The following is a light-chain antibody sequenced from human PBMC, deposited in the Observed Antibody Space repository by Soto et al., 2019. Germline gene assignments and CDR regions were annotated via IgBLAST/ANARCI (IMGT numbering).Light chain of an antibody. Sequence: DIHMTQDPFTLSGAVRDRVTSTFRASQTISSWLAWYQQKPGKAPKLLIYKASTLKSGVPSRFSGSGSGTEFTLTISSLQPDDFATYYCQHYNSYSEAFGQGTKVDIK. CDR1: QTISSW. J-gene: IGKJ1*01. CDR2: KAS. V-gene: IGKV1-5*03. CDR3: QHYNSYSEA.